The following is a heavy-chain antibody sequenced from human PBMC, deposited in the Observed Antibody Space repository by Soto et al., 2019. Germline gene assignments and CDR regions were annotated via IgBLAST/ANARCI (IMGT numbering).Heavy chain of an antibody. J-gene: IGHJ2*01. CDR3: AREVIPLTTDWYVDL. CDR1: GGSISGGVGGLYY. CDR2: IYDSGST. D-gene: IGHD4-17*01. Sequence: QWQLRGSGPGLVKPSETLSLTGTVSGGSISGGVGGLYYWSWIRQPPGKGLEWIGYIYDSGSTYYNPSLKSRVTISVDTSKNQFSLRLSSVTAADTAVYYCAREVIPLTTDWYVDLWGRGTLVTVSS. V-gene: IGHV4-30-4*08.